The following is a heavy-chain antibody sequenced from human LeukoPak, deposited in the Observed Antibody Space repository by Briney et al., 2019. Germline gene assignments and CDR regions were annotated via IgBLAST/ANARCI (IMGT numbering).Heavy chain of an antibody. D-gene: IGHD3-10*01. CDR1: GGSISSYY. CDR3: ASGITMVRGVGGPFDH. Sequence: SETLSLTCTVSGGSISSYYWSWIRQPPGKGLEWIGYIYYSGSTNYNPSLKSRVTISVDTSKNQFSLKLSSVTAADTAVYYCASGITMVRGVGGPFDHWGQGTLVTVSS. J-gene: IGHJ4*02. V-gene: IGHV4-59*01. CDR2: IYYSGST.